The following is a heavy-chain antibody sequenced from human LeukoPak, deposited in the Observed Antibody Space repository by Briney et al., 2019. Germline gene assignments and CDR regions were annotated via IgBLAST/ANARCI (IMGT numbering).Heavy chain of an antibody. V-gene: IGHV4-38-2*02. CDR3: ARGALLWFGDRMEYYFDY. D-gene: IGHD3-10*01. J-gene: IGHJ4*02. CDR2: MYHSGTT. Sequence: SETLSLTCTVSGYSISSGYYWGWIRQPPGKGLEWIGSMYHSGTTYYNPSLKSRVTISVDTSKNQFSLKLSSVTAADTAVYYCARGALLWFGDRMEYYFDYWGQGTLLTVSS. CDR1: GYSISSGYY.